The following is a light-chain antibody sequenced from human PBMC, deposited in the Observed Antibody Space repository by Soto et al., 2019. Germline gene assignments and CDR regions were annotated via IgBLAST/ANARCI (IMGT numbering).Light chain of an antibody. CDR3: QQSYTLPVYS. CDR1: QRICLY. J-gene: IGKJ2*01. CDR2: AAS. V-gene: IGKV1-39*01. Sequence: DTQITQSAVSLTAPSVDSVTITCRESQRICLYLNWYQQKPGKAPKLLIYAASNLESGVPSRFSGSGSGTDFTLTISSLQPEDFATYFCQQSYTLPVYSFGQGTKVDIK.